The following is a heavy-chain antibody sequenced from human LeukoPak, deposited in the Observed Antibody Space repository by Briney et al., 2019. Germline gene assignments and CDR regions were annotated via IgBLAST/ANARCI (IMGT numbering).Heavy chain of an antibody. CDR1: GGSFSGYY. CDR3: ARMKDGYSIFDY. Sequence: SETLSLTCAVYGGSFSGYYWSWIRQPPGKGLEWIGEINHSGSTHYNPSLKSRVTISLDTSKNQFSLKLSSVTAADTAVYYCARMKDGYSIFDYWGQGTLVTVSS. CDR2: INHSGST. J-gene: IGHJ4*02. V-gene: IGHV4-34*01. D-gene: IGHD5-24*01.